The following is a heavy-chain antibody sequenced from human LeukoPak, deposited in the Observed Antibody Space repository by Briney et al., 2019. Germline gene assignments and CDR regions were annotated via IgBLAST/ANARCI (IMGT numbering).Heavy chain of an antibody. V-gene: IGHV3-23*01. D-gene: IGHD2-8*02. CDR2: ISGSGGNT. J-gene: IGHJ3*02. CDR1: GFTFSSYA. CDR3: AKSFWGGVYDAFDI. Sequence: GGSLRLSCAASGFTFSSYAMDWVRQAQGKGREWVSVISGSGGNTYYADSVKGRFTISRDNSKNTLYLQMNSLRVEDTAIYYCAKSFWGGVYDAFDIWGQGTMVTVSS.